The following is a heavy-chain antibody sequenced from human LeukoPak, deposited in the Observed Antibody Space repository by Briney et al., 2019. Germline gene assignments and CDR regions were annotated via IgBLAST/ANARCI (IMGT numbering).Heavy chain of an antibody. D-gene: IGHD3-16*01. Sequence: GRSLRLSCAASGFTLSSYWMYWVRQAPGKGLVCVSRISSDGSSTIYTDSVKGRFTISRDNANNTLYLQMNSLRAEDTAVYFCARNRGSGFDYWGQGTLVTVSS. CDR1: GFTLSSYW. CDR3: ARNRGSGFDY. J-gene: IGHJ4*02. CDR2: ISSDGSST. V-gene: IGHV3-74*01.